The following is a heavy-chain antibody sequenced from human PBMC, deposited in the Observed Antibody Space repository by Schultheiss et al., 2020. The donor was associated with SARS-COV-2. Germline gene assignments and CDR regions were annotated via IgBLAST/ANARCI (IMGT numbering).Heavy chain of an antibody. D-gene: IGHD3-10*01. CDR3: ARDRELFH. CDR2: ISYDGSNK. Sequence: GESLKISCEASGFSFRSYAMHWVRQPPGKGLEWVAVISYDGSNKYYADSVKGRFTISRDNSKNTLYLQMNSLRAEDTAVYYCARDRELFHWGQGTTVTVSS. V-gene: IGHV3-30*07. J-gene: IGHJ6*02. CDR1: GFSFRSYA.